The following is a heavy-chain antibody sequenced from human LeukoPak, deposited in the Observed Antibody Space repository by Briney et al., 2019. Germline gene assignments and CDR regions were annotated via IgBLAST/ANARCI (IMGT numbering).Heavy chain of an antibody. V-gene: IGHV1-8*01. CDR2: MSPHNGKT. Sequence: ASVKVSCKASGYSFSDRDINWVRQATGQGLEWMGWMSPHNGKTGFSQKFQDRVTMTRDTSKSTAYMELSRLRSEDTAVYYCVRAGELAKIPYFYFMDVWGKGTTVTVSS. CDR3: VRAGELAKIPYFYFMDV. J-gene: IGHJ6*03. CDR1: GYSFSDRD. D-gene: IGHD5-24*01.